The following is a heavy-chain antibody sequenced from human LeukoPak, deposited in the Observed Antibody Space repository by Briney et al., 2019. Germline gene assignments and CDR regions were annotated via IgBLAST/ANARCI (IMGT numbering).Heavy chain of an antibody. CDR3: AINYGDYTYFDY. D-gene: IGHD4-17*01. CDR2: IYYSGNT. V-gene: IGHV4-39*01. CDR1: GGSISSSSYY. J-gene: IGHJ4*02. Sequence: PSETLSLTCTVSGGSISSSSYYWGWIRQPPGKGLAWIGSIYYSGNTYYNPSLKSRVTISVDTSENQFSLKLNSVTAADTATYYCAINYGDYTYFDYWGQGTLVTVSS.